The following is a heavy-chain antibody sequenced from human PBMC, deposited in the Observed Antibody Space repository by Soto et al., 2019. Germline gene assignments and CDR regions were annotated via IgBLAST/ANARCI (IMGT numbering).Heavy chain of an antibody. J-gene: IGHJ4*02. CDR1: GFTFSSYG. D-gene: IGHD2-15*01. CDR3: AKDVVTALPYFDY. V-gene: IGHV3-30*18. Sequence: QVQLVESGGGVVQPGRSLRLSCAASGFTFSSYGMHWVRQAPGKGLEWVAVISYDGSNKYYADSVKGRCTISRDNSKNTLYLQMNSLRAEDTAVYYCAKDVVTALPYFDYWGQGTLVTVSS. CDR2: ISYDGSNK.